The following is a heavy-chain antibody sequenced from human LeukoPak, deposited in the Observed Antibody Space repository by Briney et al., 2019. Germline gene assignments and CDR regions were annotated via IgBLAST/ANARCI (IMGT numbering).Heavy chain of an antibody. J-gene: IGHJ4*02. D-gene: IGHD3-10*01. CDR1: GASISSYY. Sequence: SETLSLTCTVSGASISSYYWSWIRQPPGKGLEWIGYIYYSGGTNYNPSLKSRVTISVDTSKNQFSLKLTSVTAADTAVYYCARDRRASMVRGVIITTEFDYWGQGTLVTVSS. CDR2: IYYSGGT. CDR3: ARDRRASMVRGVIITTEFDY. V-gene: IGHV4-59*12.